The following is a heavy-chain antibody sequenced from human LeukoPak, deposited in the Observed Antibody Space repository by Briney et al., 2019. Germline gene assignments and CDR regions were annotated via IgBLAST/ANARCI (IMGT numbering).Heavy chain of an antibody. Sequence: SETLSLTCTVSGGSISSGDYCWTWIRQPPGKGLEWIGYIYYSGSTYYNPSLKSRVTISVDTSENQFSLKLSSVTAADTVVYYCARSPHYGDYVQIDYFDYWGQGTLVTVSS. CDR1: GGSISSGDYC. CDR3: ARSPHYGDYVQIDYFDY. D-gene: IGHD4-17*01. V-gene: IGHV4-30-4*01. J-gene: IGHJ4*02. CDR2: IYYSGST.